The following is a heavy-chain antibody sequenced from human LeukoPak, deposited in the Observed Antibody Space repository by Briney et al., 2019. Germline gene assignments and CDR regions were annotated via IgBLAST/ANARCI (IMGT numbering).Heavy chain of an antibody. J-gene: IGHJ6*02. CDR2: IYPGDSDT. V-gene: IGHV5-51*01. CDR3: ARHGRYYYYGMDV. Sequence: GESLKISCKGSGYSFTSYWIGWVRQMPGKGLEWMGVIYPGDSDTRYSPSFQGQVTISADKSISTAYLQWSSLKASDTAMYYCARHGRYYYYGMDVWGQGTTVTVSS. CDR1: GYSFTSYW.